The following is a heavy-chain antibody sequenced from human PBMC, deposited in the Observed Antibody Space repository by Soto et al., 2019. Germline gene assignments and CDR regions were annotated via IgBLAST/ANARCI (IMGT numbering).Heavy chain of an antibody. CDR1: GFTFSSYA. Sequence: PGGSLRLSCAASGFTFSSYAMSWVRQAPGKGLEWVSAISGSGGSTYYADSVKGRFTISRDNSKNTLYLQMNSLRAEDTAVYYCARARSSWYWYWFDPWGQGTLVTVSS. J-gene: IGHJ5*02. D-gene: IGHD6-13*01. CDR2: ISGSGGST. CDR3: ARARSSWYWYWFDP. V-gene: IGHV3-23*01.